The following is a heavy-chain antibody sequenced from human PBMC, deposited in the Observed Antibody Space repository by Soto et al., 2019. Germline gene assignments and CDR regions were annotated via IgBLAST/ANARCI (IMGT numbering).Heavy chain of an antibody. D-gene: IGHD2-15*01. Sequence: EVQLVESGGDLVQPGRSLRLSCTASGFTFVDYAMHWVRQVPGKGLEWVSGINWNSANIVYADSVKGRFTISRDNAKNSLYLQMNSLRPEDTAFYYCAKPSYCTGGRCYLSFDYWGQGTLVTVSS. V-gene: IGHV3-9*01. CDR3: AKPSYCTGGRCYLSFDY. CDR2: INWNSANI. J-gene: IGHJ4*02. CDR1: GFTFVDYA.